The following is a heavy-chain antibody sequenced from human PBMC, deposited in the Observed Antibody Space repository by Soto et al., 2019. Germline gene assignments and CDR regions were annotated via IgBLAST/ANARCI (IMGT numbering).Heavy chain of an antibody. Sequence: QVQLVQSGAEVKKPGSSVKVSCKASGGTFSSYTISWVRQAPGQGLEWMGRIIPILGIANYAQKFKGRVTITAEKSTSTAYMELSSLRSEDTAVYYCERRPRDSNYYMDVWGKGTTVTVSS. J-gene: IGHJ6*03. D-gene: IGHD4-4*01. CDR1: GGTFSSYT. CDR3: ERRPRDSNYYMDV. V-gene: IGHV1-69*02. CDR2: IIPILGIA.